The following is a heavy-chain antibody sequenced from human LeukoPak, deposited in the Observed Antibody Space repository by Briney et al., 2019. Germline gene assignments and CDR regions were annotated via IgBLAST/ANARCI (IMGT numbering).Heavy chain of an antibody. V-gene: IGHV4-59*01. CDR3: GIAARPDYFDY. J-gene: IGHJ4*02. CDR1: GGSISSYY. Sequence: PSETLSLTCTVSGGSISSYYWSWIRQPPGKGLEWIGYIYYSGSTNYNPSLKSRVTISVDTSKNQFSLKLSSVTAADTAVYYCGIAARPDYFDYWGQGTLVTVSP. CDR2: IYYSGST. D-gene: IGHD6-6*01.